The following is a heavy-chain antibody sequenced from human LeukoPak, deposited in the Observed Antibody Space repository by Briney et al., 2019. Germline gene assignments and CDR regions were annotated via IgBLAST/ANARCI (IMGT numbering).Heavy chain of an antibody. V-gene: IGHV4-59*11. CDR1: GDSITSHY. D-gene: IGHD6-19*01. Sequence: SETLSLTCTVPGDSITSHYWSWIRQPPGKGLEWIGYIYYSGSTNYNPSLKSRVTISIDTSKNQFSLKLSSVTAADTAVYYCAKASSGWYGLFDSWGQGTLVTVSS. CDR3: AKASSGWYGLFDS. J-gene: IGHJ4*02. CDR2: IYYSGST.